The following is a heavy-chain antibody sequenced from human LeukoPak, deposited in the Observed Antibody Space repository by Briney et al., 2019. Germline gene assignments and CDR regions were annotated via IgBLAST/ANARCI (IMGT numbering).Heavy chain of an antibody. D-gene: IGHD6-19*01. CDR3: IPSSGWSSPD. J-gene: IGHJ4*02. CDR1: GFTFGDYA. V-gene: IGHV3-73*01. CDR2: IRSKANSYAT. Sequence: GGSLRLSCTASGFTFGDYAMSWFRQAPGKGLEWVGRIRSKANSYATAYAASVKGRFTISRDDSKNTAYLQMNSLKTEDTAVYYCIPSSGWSSPDWGQGTLVTVSS.